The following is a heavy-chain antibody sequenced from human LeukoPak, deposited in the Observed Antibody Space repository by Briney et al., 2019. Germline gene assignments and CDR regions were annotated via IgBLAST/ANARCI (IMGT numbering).Heavy chain of an antibody. Sequence: SETLSLTCTVSGGSFRGYYCTWIRQPPGKGLEWIGEINHSGSANYNPSLKSRVTISLDTSKNQFSLKLSSVTAADTAVYYCARDRGTPYYYDSSGYFGYFDYWGQGTLVTVSS. V-gene: IGHV4-34*01. J-gene: IGHJ4*02. CDR1: GGSFRGYY. CDR3: ARDRGTPYYYDSSGYFGYFDY. CDR2: INHSGSA. D-gene: IGHD3-22*01.